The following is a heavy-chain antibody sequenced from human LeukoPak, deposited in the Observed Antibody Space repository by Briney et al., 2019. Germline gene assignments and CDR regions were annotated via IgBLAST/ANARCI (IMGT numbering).Heavy chain of an antibody. CDR2: VGIAGDT. J-gene: IGHJ4*02. D-gene: IGHD2/OR15-2a*01. CDR3: AREGNSARYYFDY. V-gene: IGHV3-13*04. Sequence: GGSLRLSCAASGFTFSSYDMHWVRQATGKGLEWVSGVGIAGDTYYPGSVKGRFTISRENAKNSLYLQMNSLRAGDTAVYYCAREGNSARYYFDYWGQGILLTVSS. CDR1: GFTFSSYD.